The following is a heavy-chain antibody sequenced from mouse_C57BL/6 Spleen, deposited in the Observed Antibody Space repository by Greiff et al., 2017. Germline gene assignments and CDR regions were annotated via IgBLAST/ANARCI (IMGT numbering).Heavy chain of an antibody. V-gene: IGHV1-82*01. CDR1: GYAFSSSW. CDR2: IYPGDGDT. D-gene: IGHD3-3*01. CDR3: VRLGLTFLYFDY. J-gene: IGHJ2*01. Sequence: QVQLKESGPELVKPGASVKISCKASGYAFSSSWMNWVKQRPGKGLEWIGRIYPGDGDTNYNGKFKGKATLTADKSSSTAYMQLSSLTSEDSAVYFCVRLGLTFLYFDYWGQGTTLTVCS.